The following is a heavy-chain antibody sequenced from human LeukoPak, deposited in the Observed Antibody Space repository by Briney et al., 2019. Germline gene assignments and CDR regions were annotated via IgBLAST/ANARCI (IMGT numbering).Heavy chain of an antibody. CDR1: GYTFTGYY. CDR2: INPNSGGT. CDR3: ARGPLPVESGRYYVSWFDP. Sequence: GASVKVSCKASGYTFTGYYMHWVRQAPGQGLEWMGWINPNSGGTNYAQKFQGWVTMTRDTSISTAYMELSRLRSDDTAVYYCARGPLPVESGRYYVSWFDPWGQGTLVTVSS. V-gene: IGHV1-2*04. D-gene: IGHD1-26*01. J-gene: IGHJ5*02.